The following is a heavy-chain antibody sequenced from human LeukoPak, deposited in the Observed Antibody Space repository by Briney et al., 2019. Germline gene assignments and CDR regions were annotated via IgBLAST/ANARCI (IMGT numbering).Heavy chain of an antibody. CDR1: GYTLTGYY. Sequence: ASVKVSCKASGYTLTGYYMHWVRQAPGQGLEWMGWMDPNSGGTKYAQKFQGRVTMTRDTSTSTAYMDLSRLRSDDTAMYHCARDKLGLGELSLYDQWGQGTLVTVFS. D-gene: IGHD3-16*02. CDR3: ARDKLGLGELSLYDQ. V-gene: IGHV1-2*02. CDR2: MDPNSGGT. J-gene: IGHJ5*02.